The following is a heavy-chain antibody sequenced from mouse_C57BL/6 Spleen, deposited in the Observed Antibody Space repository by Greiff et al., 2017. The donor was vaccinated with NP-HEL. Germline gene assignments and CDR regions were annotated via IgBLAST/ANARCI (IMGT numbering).Heavy chain of an antibody. CDR2: IYPGDGDT. J-gene: IGHJ2*01. CDR1: GYAFSSYW. CDR3: ARKGYGPYFDY. D-gene: IGHD1-1*01. Sequence: QVQLQQSGAELVKPGASVKISCKASGYAFSSYWMNWVKQRPGKGLEWIGQIYPGDGDTNYNGKFKGKATLTADKSSSTAYMQLSSLTSEDSAVYFCARKGYGPYFDYWGQGTTLTVSS. V-gene: IGHV1-80*01.